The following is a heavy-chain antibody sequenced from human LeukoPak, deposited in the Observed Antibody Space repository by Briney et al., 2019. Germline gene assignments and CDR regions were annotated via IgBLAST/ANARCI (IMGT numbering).Heavy chain of an antibody. CDR1: GFTFSNYW. V-gene: IGHV3-7*01. D-gene: IGHD1-20*01. Sequence: GGSLSRSCAGSGFTFSNYWMSWLRQAPGKGLEWVTNIDPDGSETQYVGSVKGRFTTSRDNAKNSLYLQMNSLRAEDTAIYYCARIWYFGDNNWRYFDYWGQGTLVTVSS. CDR3: ARIWYFGDNNWRYFDY. J-gene: IGHJ4*02. CDR2: IDPDGSET.